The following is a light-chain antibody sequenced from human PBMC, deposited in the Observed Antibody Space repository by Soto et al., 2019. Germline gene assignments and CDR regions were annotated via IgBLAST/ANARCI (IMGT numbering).Light chain of an antibody. V-gene: IGKV3-20*01. J-gene: IGKJ2*02. CDR1: QSVNSRF. CDR3: QLYGDSPPST. CDR2: AAS. Sequence: EIVLTQSPGTLSLSPGESATLSCRASQSVNSRFLAWYQHKPGQAPRLLIYAASTRATGIPDRFSGSASGTDFTLTISRLEPEDFAVDYCQLYGDSPPSTFGQGTKLEIK.